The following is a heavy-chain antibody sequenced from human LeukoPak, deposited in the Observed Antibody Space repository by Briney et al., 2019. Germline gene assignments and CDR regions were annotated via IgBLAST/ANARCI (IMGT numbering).Heavy chain of an antibody. CDR2: ISSSSSYI. CDR3: ARVGSSGYLVLDAFDI. Sequence: GGSLRLSCAASGFTFSSYSMNWFRQAPGKGLEWVSSISSSSSYIYYADSVKGRSTISRDNAKNSLYLQMNSLRAEDTAVYYCARVGSSGYLVLDAFDIWGQGTMVTVSS. J-gene: IGHJ3*02. D-gene: IGHD3-22*01. V-gene: IGHV3-21*01. CDR1: GFTFSSYS.